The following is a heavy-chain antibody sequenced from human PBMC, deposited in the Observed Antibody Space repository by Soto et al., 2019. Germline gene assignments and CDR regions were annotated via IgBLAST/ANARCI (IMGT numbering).Heavy chain of an antibody. Sequence: PSETLSLTCTVSGGSVSSGSYYWSWIRQPPGKGLEWIGYIYYSGSTNYNPSLKSRVTISVDTSKNQFSLKLSSVTAADTAVYHCARVASGNQLLYTYNWFDPWGQGTLVTVSS. CDR3: ARVASGNQLLYTYNWFDP. V-gene: IGHV4-61*01. CDR2: IYYSGST. J-gene: IGHJ5*02. CDR1: GGSVSSGSYY. D-gene: IGHD2-2*02.